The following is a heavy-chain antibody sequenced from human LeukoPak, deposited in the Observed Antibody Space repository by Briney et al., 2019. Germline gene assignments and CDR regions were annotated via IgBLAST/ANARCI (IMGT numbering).Heavy chain of an antibody. J-gene: IGHJ3*02. Sequence: GGSLRLSCAASGFTFSSYGMSWVRQAPGKGLEWVSAISGGGGGTYYADSVKGRLTISRDNSKSTLSLQMNSLRAEDTAVYYCEKIRDSRSDFDIWGQGTMVTVS. CDR2: ISGGGGGT. V-gene: IGHV3-23*01. CDR3: EKIRDSRSDFDI. D-gene: IGHD2-15*01. CDR1: GFTFSSYG.